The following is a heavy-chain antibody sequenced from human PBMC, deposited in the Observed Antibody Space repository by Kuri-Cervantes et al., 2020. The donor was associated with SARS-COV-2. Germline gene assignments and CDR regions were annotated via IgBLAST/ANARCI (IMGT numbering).Heavy chain of an antibody. Sequence: LRLSCTVSGGSISSGGYYWSWIRQHPGKGLEWIGYIYYSGSTYYNPSLKSRVTISVDTSKNQFSLKLSSVTAADTTVYYCARGPTGGYDFWSGYETNFDYWGQGTLVTVSS. CDR3: ARGPTGGYDFWSGYETNFDY. CDR2: IYYSGST. V-gene: IGHV4-31*03. D-gene: IGHD3-3*01. J-gene: IGHJ4*02. CDR1: GGSISSGGYY.